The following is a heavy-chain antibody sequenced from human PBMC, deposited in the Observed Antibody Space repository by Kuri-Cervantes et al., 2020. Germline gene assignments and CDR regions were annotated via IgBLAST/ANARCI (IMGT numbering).Heavy chain of an antibody. Sequence: ASVKVSCKASGYTFTSYDINWVRQATGQGLEWMGWMNPKSGNTAYAQKFQGRVTMTRSTSITTAYMELSSLKPEDTAVYYCARVPHNLIWFGELTGWGQGTLVTVSS. D-gene: IGHD3-10*01. CDR3: ARVPHNLIWFGELTG. J-gene: IGHJ4*02. CDR1: GYTFTSYD. CDR2: MNPKSGNT. V-gene: IGHV1-8*01.